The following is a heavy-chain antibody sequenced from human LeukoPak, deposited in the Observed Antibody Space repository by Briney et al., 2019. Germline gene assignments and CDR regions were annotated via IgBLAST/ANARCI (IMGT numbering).Heavy chain of an antibody. CDR2: IYHSGLI. J-gene: IGHJ5*02. CDR1: GYYISSGYY. CDR3: ARTTEDCSSTSCYQYWFDP. V-gene: IGHV4-38-2*02. D-gene: IGHD2-2*01. Sequence: SETLSLTCTVSGYYISSGYYWGWIRQPPGKGLEWIANIYHSGLIYYNPSLKSRITISIDTSKNQFSLKLSSVTAADTAVYYCARTTEDCSSTSCYQYWFDPWGQGTLVTVSS.